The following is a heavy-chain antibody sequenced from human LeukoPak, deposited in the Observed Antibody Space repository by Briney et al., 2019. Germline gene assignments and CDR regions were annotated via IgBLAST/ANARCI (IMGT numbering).Heavy chain of an antibody. D-gene: IGHD3-22*01. V-gene: IGHV4-39*07. CDR2: IYYSGST. Sequence: SETLSLTCTVSGGSISSSSYYWGWIRQPPGKGLEWIGSIYYSGSTYYNPSLKSRVTISLDTSKNHFSLKLSSVTAADTAVYYCARGYNYGRTAYYFPRPYYFDYWGQGTLVTVSS. J-gene: IGHJ4*02. CDR1: GGSISSSSYY. CDR3: ARGYNYGRTAYYFPRPYYFDY.